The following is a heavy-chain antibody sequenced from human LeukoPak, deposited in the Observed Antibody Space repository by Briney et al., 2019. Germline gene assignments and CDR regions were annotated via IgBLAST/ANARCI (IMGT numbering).Heavy chain of an antibody. V-gene: IGHV3-13*01. Sequence: GGSLRLSCAAPGFTFSSYDMHWVRQATGKGLEWVSAIGTAGDTYYPGSVKGRFTISRENAKNSLYLQMNSLRAGDTAVYYCARGRYSSSSGRYFDLWGRGTLVTVSS. CDR1: GFTFSSYD. D-gene: IGHD6-6*01. CDR2: IGTAGDT. CDR3: ARGRYSSSSGRYFDL. J-gene: IGHJ2*01.